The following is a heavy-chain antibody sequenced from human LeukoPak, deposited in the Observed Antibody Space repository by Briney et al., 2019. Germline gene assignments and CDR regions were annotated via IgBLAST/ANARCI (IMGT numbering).Heavy chain of an antibody. CDR2: ISGSGDNT. J-gene: IGHJ4*02. D-gene: IGHD1-26*01. V-gene: IGHV3-23*01. CDR1: GFSFRTYG. CDR3: AKIAETSGIYGQGYDY. Sequence: LPGGTLRLSCAASGFSFRTYGMSWVRQAPGKRLEWVSGISGSGDNTHNADFVKGRFTISRDNSKNTLYLQMNSLRAEDTAVYYCAKIAETSGIYGQGYDYWGQGTLVTVSS.